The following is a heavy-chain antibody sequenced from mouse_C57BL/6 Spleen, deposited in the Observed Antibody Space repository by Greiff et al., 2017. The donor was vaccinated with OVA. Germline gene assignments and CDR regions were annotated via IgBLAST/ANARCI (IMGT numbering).Heavy chain of an antibody. CDR3: ARRGITTVVDAMDY. Sequence: QVQLKQPGAELVKPGASVKMSCKASGYTFTSYWITWVKQRPGQGLEWIGDIYPGSGSTNYNEKFKSKATLTVDTSSSTAYMQLSSLTSEDSAVYYCARRGITTVVDAMDYWGQGTSVTVSS. CDR1: GYTFTSYW. V-gene: IGHV1-55*01. J-gene: IGHJ4*01. D-gene: IGHD1-1*01. CDR2: IYPGSGST.